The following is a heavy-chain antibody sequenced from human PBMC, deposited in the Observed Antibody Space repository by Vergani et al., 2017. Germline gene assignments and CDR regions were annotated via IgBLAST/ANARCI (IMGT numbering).Heavy chain of an antibody. J-gene: IGHJ3*02. CDR2: MNPNSGNT. CDR1: GYTFTSYD. D-gene: IGHD1-26*01. V-gene: IGHV1-8*01. CDR3: ARDLSGGSEGDAFDI. Sequence: QVQLVQSGAEVKKPGASVKVSCKASGYTFTSYDINWVRQATGQGLEWMGWMNPNSGNTGYAQKFQGRVTMTTDTSTSTAYMELRSLRSDDTAVYYCARDLSGGSEGDAFDIWGQGTMVTVSS.